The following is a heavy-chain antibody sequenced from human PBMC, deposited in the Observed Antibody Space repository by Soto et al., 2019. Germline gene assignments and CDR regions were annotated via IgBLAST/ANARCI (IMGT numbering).Heavy chain of an antibody. CDR3: GRGTSSGWYYFDY. Sequence: QVQLVESGGGVVQPGRSLRLSCAASGFTFRNYAIHWVRQAPGKGLEWVAAISYDGSNKYYADSVKGRFTISRDNSKSTLYLQVNSLRADDTAVYYCGRGTSSGWYYFDYWGQGTLVTVSS. J-gene: IGHJ4*02. CDR2: ISYDGSNK. D-gene: IGHD6-19*01. V-gene: IGHV3-30-3*01. CDR1: GFTFRNYA.